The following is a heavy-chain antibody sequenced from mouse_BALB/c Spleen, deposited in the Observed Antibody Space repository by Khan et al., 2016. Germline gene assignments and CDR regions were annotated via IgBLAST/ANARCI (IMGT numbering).Heavy chain of an antibody. CDR1: GYSITSDYA. CDR3: ATTVVAPRFAY. Sequence: EVQLQESGPGLVKPSQSLSLTCTVTGYSITSDYAWNWIRQFPGNKLEWMGYISYSGSTSYNLSLKSRISITRDTSKNQFFLQLNSVTTEDTATYYCATTVVAPRFAYWGQGTLVTVSA. V-gene: IGHV3-2*02. CDR2: ISYSGST. D-gene: IGHD1-1*01. J-gene: IGHJ3*01.